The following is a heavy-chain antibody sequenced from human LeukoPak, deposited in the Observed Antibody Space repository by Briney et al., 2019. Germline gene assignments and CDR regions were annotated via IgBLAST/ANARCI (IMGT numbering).Heavy chain of an antibody. V-gene: IGHV1-69*04. Sequence: GASVKVSCKASGGTFSSYAISWVRQAPGQGLEWMGRIIPILGIANYAQKFQGRVTITADKSTSTAYMELSSLRSEDTAVYYCARGHTQGDNWFDPWGQGTLVTVSS. D-gene: IGHD3-10*01. CDR1: GGTFSSYA. CDR2: IIPILGIA. CDR3: ARGHTQGDNWFDP. J-gene: IGHJ5*02.